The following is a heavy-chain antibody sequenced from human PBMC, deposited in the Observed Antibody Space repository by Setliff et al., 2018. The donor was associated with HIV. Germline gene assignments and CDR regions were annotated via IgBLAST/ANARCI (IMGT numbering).Heavy chain of an antibody. V-gene: IGHV4-34*01. CDR1: GGSFSAYH. CDR3: ARRGAYGYDYFDY. CDR2: INHSGST. Sequence: KTSETLSLTCAVYGGSFSAYHWSWIRQTPGKGLEWLGEINHSGSTAYNLALESRVSMSIDTSKNQFSLKLTSVTAADTAVYYCARRGAYGYDYFDYWGPGTLVTVSS. J-gene: IGHJ4*02. D-gene: IGHD5-12*01.